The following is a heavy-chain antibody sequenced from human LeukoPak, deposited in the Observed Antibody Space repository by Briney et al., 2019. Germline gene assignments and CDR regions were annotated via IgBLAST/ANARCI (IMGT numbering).Heavy chain of an antibody. CDR3: ARVGGEWLFDY. CDR1: GGSISSYY. CDR2: IYYSGST. J-gene: IGHJ4*02. V-gene: IGHV4-59*01. Sequence: SETLSLTCTVSGGSISSYYWSWIRQPPGKGLEWIGYIYYSGSTNYNPSLKSRVTISVDTSKNQFSLKLSSVTAADTAVYYCARVGGEWLFDYWGQGTLVTVSS. D-gene: IGHD3-3*01.